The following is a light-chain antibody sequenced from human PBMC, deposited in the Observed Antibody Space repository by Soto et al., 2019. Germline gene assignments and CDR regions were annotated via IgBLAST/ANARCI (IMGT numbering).Light chain of an antibody. CDR1: QSVTSDF. V-gene: IGKV3-20*01. Sequence: DIVLTQSPGTLSLSPGERATLSCRASQSVTSDFLAWYQQKPGQAPRLLIYGASSRATGIPDRFSGSGSGTEFTLTISRLEPEDFAVYYCHQYGSSPRTFGQGTKVEIK. CDR3: HQYGSSPRT. J-gene: IGKJ1*01. CDR2: GAS.